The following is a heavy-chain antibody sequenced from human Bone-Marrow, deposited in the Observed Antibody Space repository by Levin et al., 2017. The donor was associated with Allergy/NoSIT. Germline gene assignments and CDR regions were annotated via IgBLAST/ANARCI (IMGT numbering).Heavy chain of an antibody. CDR1: GGSISSNY. Sequence: SQTLSLTCTVSGGSISSNYWSWIRQPAGKGLEWIGRIDSSGSTNYNPSLKSRVTMSVDTSKNQFSLKLSSVTAADTAVYYCARDPFSTSWLNYFDYWGQGTLVTVSS. CDR2: IDSSGST. CDR3: ARDPFSTSWLNYFDY. J-gene: IGHJ4*02. V-gene: IGHV4-4*07. D-gene: IGHD2-2*01.